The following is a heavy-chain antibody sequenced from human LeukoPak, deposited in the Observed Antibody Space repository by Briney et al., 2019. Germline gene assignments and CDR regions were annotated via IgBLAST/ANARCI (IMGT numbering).Heavy chain of an antibody. Sequence: QPGRSLRLSCAASGFTFSTYGMHWVRQAPGKGLEWMAVISYDGINKDYADSVKDRFTVSRDNSKNTLYLQMYSLRAEDTAVYFCARDFDTLTGYYWKSFDYWGQGTLVTVSS. CDR3: ARDFDTLTGYYWKSFDY. J-gene: IGHJ4*02. CDR2: ISYDGINK. CDR1: GFTFSTYG. D-gene: IGHD3-9*01. V-gene: IGHV3-30*03.